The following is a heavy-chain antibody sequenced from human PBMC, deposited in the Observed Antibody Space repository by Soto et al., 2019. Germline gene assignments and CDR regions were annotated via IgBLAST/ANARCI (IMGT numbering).Heavy chain of an antibody. Sequence: EVRLLESGGGLVQPGGSLRLSCVASGFTFSNYAMSWVRQAPGKGLEWVSVVTGRSSSTYYADSVEGRFIISRHNSRNTLFLQMNSLGAEDTAVYYCTKHLPSKKNQRRWADAFHIWGQGTILTVSS. CDR1: GFTFSNYA. CDR3: TKHLPSKKNQRRWADAFHI. V-gene: IGHV3-23*01. J-gene: IGHJ3*02. CDR2: VTGRSSST. D-gene: IGHD2-2*01.